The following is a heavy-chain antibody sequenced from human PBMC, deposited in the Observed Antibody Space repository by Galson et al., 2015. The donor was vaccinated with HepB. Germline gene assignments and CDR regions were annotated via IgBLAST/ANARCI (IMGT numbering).Heavy chain of an antibody. CDR1: GGTFSSYA. CDR3: AAVGRFGGMATIPFDY. Sequence: SVKVSCKASGGTFSSYAISWVRQAPGQGLEWMGGIIPILGIANYAQKFQGRVTITADKSTSTAYMELSSLRSEDTAVYYCAAVGRFGGMATIPFDYWGQGTLVTVSS. V-gene: IGHV1-69*10. J-gene: IGHJ4*02. D-gene: IGHD5-24*01. CDR2: IIPILGIA.